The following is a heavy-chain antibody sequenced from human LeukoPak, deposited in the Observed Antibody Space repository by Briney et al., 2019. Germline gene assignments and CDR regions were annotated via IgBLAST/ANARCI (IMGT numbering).Heavy chain of an antibody. V-gene: IGHV4-61*02. CDR3: AGGGRADDY. J-gene: IGHJ4*02. CDR2: IYTSGST. CDR1: GGSISSGSYY. Sequence: SETLSLTCTVSGGSISSGSYYWSWIRQPAGKGLEWIGRIYTSGSTNYNPSLKSRVTISVDTSKNRFSLKLSSVTAADTAVYYCAGGGRADDYWGQGTLVTVSS. D-gene: IGHD3-16*01.